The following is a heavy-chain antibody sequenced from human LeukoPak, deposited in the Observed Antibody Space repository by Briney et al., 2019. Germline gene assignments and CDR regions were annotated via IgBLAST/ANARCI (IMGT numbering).Heavy chain of an antibody. V-gene: IGHV3-23*01. CDR2: ISGSGGST. J-gene: IGHJ5*02. CDR1: GFTFSSYA. D-gene: IGHD3-10*01. Sequence: GGSLRLSCAASGFTFSSYAMSWVRQAPGKGLEWVSAISGSGGSTYYADSVKGRFTISRDNSKNTLYLQMNSLRAEDTAVYYCAKDPRSPYYGWSWFDPWGQGTLVTVSS. CDR3: AKDPRSPYYGWSWFDP.